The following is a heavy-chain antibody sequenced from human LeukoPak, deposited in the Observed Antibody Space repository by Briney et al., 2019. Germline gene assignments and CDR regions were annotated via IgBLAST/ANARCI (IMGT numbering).Heavy chain of an antibody. V-gene: IGHV3-64D*09. J-gene: IGHJ4*02. CDR2: ISDNGGST. CDR1: GFTFSSYP. CDR3: VCPESGYSHGYGY. D-gene: IGHD5-18*01. Sequence: AGSLRLSCSASGFTFSSYPMHWVRQSPGKGLEYVSAISDNGGSTFYADSVKGRFTISRDNSKNTLYLQMRSLRAEDTALYYCVCPESGYSHGYGYWGQGTPVIVSS.